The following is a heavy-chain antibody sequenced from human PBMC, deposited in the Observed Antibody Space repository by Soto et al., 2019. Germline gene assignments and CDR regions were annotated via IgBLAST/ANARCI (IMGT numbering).Heavy chain of an antibody. J-gene: IGHJ1*01. CDR1: GFTFSSYG. Sequence: GGSLRLSCAASGFTFSSYGMHWVRQAPGKGLEWVAVISYDGSNKYYADSVKGRFTISRDNSKNTLYLQMNSLRAEDTAVYYCANSFSYSSGWYSQYAYWGQRSLVTVSS. CDR3: ANSFSYSSGWYSQYAY. CDR2: ISYDGSNK. V-gene: IGHV3-30*18. D-gene: IGHD6-19*01.